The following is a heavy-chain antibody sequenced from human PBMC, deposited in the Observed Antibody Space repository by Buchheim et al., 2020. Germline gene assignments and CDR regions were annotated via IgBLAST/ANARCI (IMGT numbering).Heavy chain of an antibody. Sequence: EVQLVASGGALVQPGGSLRLSCVASGFTLSSYSMKWVRQAPGKGLEWVSYISSSSTIYYADSVKGRFTISRDNAKNTLYLEMNSLRGEDTAVYYCARDPPNSGWALDYWGQGTL. D-gene: IGHD6-19*01. CDR2: ISSSSTI. V-gene: IGHV3-48*04. CDR1: GFTLSSYS. CDR3: ARDPPNSGWALDY. J-gene: IGHJ4*02.